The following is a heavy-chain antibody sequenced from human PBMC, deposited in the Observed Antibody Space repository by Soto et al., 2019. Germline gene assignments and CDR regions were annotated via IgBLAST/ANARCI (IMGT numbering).Heavy chain of an antibody. Sequence: GGSLRLSCAASGFTFSGSAMHWVRQASGKGLEWVGRIRSKANSYATAYAASVKGRFTISRDDSKNTANLQMNSLKTEDTAVYYCTRPGVGDAFDIWGQGTMVTVSS. J-gene: IGHJ3*02. CDR2: IRSKANSYAT. CDR3: TRPGVGDAFDI. V-gene: IGHV3-73*01. CDR1: GFTFSGSA. D-gene: IGHD7-27*01.